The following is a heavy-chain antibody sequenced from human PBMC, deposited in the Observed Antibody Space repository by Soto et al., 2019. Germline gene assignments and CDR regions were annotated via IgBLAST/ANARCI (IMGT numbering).Heavy chain of an antibody. CDR1: GGSISSGDYY. CDR3: ARQTYYYDSSGYLGPDY. V-gene: IGHV4-30-4*01. CDR2: IYYSGST. D-gene: IGHD3-22*01. J-gene: IGHJ4*02. Sequence: PSETLTLTCTVSGGSISSGDYYWSWIRQPPGKGLEWIGYIYYSGSTYYNPSLKSRVTISVDTSKNQFSLKLSSVTAADTAVYNCARQTYYYDSSGYLGPDYWGQGTLVTVSS.